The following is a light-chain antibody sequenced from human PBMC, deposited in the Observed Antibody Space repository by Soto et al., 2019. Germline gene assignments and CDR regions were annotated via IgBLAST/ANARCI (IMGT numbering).Light chain of an antibody. CDR2: DAS. V-gene: IGKV3-11*01. CDR1: QSVSTF. CDR3: QQSSDWPPIT. Sequence: IVLTQSPATLSFSPGDRATLSCRASQSVSTFLAWYQQKPGQAPRLLIYDASNRASGIPDRFSGSGSGTDFTLTISRLEPEDFAIYYCQQSSDWPPITFGQGTRLEIK. J-gene: IGKJ5*01.